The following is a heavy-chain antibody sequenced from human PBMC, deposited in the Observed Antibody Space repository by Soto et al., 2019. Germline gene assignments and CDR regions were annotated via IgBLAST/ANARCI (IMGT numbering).Heavy chain of an antibody. Sequence: PGGSLRLSCAASGFTFSSYSMNWVRQAPGKGLEWVSSISSSSSYIYYADSVKGRFTISRDNAKNSLYLQMNSLRAEDTAVYYCAKAYSSSWYPILDYWGQGTLVTVSS. J-gene: IGHJ4*02. CDR2: ISSSSSYI. CDR3: AKAYSSSWYPILDY. V-gene: IGHV3-21*01. CDR1: GFTFSSYS. D-gene: IGHD6-13*01.